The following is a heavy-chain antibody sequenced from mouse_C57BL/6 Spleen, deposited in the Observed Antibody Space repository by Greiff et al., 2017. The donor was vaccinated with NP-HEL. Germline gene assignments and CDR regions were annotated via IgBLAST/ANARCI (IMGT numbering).Heavy chain of an antibody. CDR1: GYTFTSYT. V-gene: IGHV1-4*01. CDR3: ARDSNYVPFDY. Sequence: VKLQESGAELARPGASVKMSCKASGYTFTSYTMHWVKQRPGQGLEWIGYINPSSGYTKYNQKFKDKATLTADKSSSTAYMQLSSLTSEDSAVYYCARDSNYVPFDYWGQGTTLTVSS. CDR2: INPSSGYT. D-gene: IGHD2-5*01. J-gene: IGHJ2*01.